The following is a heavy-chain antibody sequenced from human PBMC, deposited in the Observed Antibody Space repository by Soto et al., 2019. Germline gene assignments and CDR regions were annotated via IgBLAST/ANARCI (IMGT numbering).Heavy chain of an antibody. V-gene: IGHV3-23*01. J-gene: IGHJ4*02. Sequence: GGSLRLSCAASGFTFSSYAMSWVRQAPGKGLEWVSAISGSGGSTYYADSVKGRFTISRDNSKNTLYLQMNSLRAEDTAVYYCAKDRGGDGDYVGGNFDYWGQGTLVTVSS. CDR1: GFTFSSYA. CDR2: ISGSGGST. CDR3: AKDRGGDGDYVGGNFDY. D-gene: IGHD4-17*01.